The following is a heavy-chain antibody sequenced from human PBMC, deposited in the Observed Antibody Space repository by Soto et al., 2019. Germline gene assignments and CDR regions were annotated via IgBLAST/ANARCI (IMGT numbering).Heavy chain of an antibody. CDR3: ARRERSYFDY. Sequence: GGSLRLSCAASGFTFSTYGMHWVRQAPGKGLEWVAIIWYDGINKYYSDSVKGRFTISRDNSGNTLYLQMNSLRAEDTAVYYCARRERSYFDYWGQGTLVTVSS. CDR1: GFTFSTYG. CDR2: IWYDGINK. V-gene: IGHV3-33*01. J-gene: IGHJ4*01.